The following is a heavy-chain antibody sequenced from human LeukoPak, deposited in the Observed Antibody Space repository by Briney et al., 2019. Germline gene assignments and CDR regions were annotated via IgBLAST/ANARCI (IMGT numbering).Heavy chain of an antibody. J-gene: IGHJ3*02. Sequence: QHGGSLRLSCAASGFTFSSYAMSWVRQAPGKGLEWVSAISGSGGSTYYADSVKGRFTISRDNSKNTLYLQMNSLRAEDTAVYYCARGGYCSSTSCYNHAFDIWGQGTMVTVSS. D-gene: IGHD2-2*02. CDR3: ARGGYCSSTSCYNHAFDI. V-gene: IGHV3-23*01. CDR1: GFTFSSYA. CDR2: ISGSGGST.